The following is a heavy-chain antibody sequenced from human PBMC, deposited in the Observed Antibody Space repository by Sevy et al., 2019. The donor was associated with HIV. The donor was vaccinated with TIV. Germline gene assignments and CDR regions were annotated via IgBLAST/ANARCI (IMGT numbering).Heavy chain of an antibody. J-gene: IGHJ4*02. Sequence: GGSLRLSCAASGFTFTSYSMNWVRQAPGKGLEWVSSISRSRVYIYYADSVKGRFTISRDNTKNSLFLQMNSLRAEDTAVYYCARGSSDLEGDYWVQGTLVTVSS. D-gene: IGHD3-22*01. V-gene: IGHV3-21*01. CDR1: GFTFTSYS. CDR2: ISRSRVYI. CDR3: ARGSSDLEGDY.